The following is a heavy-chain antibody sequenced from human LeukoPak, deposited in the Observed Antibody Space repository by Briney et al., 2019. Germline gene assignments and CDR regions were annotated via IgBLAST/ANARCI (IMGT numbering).Heavy chain of an antibody. CDR2: IRTSSNYI. V-gene: IGHV3-21*06. Sequence: PGGSLRLSCAASGFTFSNYSMNWVRQAPGKGLEWVSSIRTSSNYIYYADSVKGRFTISRDNAKNSLYLQMNSLRAEDTAVYYCARGRESSSWDNWLDPWGQGTLVTVSS. D-gene: IGHD6-13*01. J-gene: IGHJ5*02. CDR1: GFTFSNYS. CDR3: ARGRESSSWDNWLDP.